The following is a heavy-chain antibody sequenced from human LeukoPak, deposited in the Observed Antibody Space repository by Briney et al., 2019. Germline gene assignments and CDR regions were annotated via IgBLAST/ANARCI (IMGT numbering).Heavy chain of an antibody. Sequence: GGSLRLSCAASGFTFSSYWMHWVRQVPGKGLVWVSRINGDGSSTTYADSVKGRFTISRDNAKNTLYLQMNGLRAEDTAVYYCARDLVVTSGYWGQGTLVTVSS. CDR1: GFTFSSYW. J-gene: IGHJ4*02. D-gene: IGHD2-2*01. CDR2: INGDGSST. CDR3: ARDLVVTSGY. V-gene: IGHV3-74*01.